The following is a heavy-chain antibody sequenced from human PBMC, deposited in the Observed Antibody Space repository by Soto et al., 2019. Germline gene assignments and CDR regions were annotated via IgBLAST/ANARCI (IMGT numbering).Heavy chain of an antibody. J-gene: IGHJ6*02. D-gene: IGHD6-19*01. CDR2: INAGNGNT. Sequence: ASVKVSCKASGYTFTSYAMHWVRQAPGQRLEWMGWINAGNGNTKYSQKFQGRVTITRDTSASTAYMELSSLRSEDTAVYYCARDPRSSGWWKYYYYGMDVWGQGTTVTVSS. CDR3: ARDPRSSGWWKYYYYGMDV. V-gene: IGHV1-3*01. CDR1: GYTFTSYA.